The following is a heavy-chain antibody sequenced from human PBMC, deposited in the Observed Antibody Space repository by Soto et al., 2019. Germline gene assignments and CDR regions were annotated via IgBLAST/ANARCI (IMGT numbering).Heavy chain of an antibody. CDR3: ARVGRNGYSSGSPGGYYGMDV. Sequence: QVQLVQSGAEVKKPGASVKVSCKASGYTFTSYDINWVRQATGQGLEWMGWMNPNSGNTGYAQKFQGRVTMTRNTSISTAYMELSSLRSEDTAVYYCARVGRNGYSSGSPGGYYGMDVWGQGTTVTVSS. D-gene: IGHD6-19*01. V-gene: IGHV1-8*01. CDR1: GYTFTSYD. J-gene: IGHJ6*02. CDR2: MNPNSGNT.